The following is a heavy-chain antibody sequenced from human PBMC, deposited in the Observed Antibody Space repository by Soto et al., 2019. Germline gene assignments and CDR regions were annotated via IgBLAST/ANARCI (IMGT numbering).Heavy chain of an antibody. J-gene: IGHJ3*02. D-gene: IGHD2-8*01. V-gene: IGHV1-24*01. CDR1: GYTLTELS. Sequence: ASVKVSCKVSGYTLTELSMHWVRQAPGKGLEWMGGFDPEDGETIYAQKFQGRVTMTEDTSTDTAYMELSMLRSEEAAEYYCATEAHCANGACYTGGDAFDIWGQGTMVTVSS. CDR3: ATEAHCANGACYTGGDAFDI. CDR2: FDPEDGET.